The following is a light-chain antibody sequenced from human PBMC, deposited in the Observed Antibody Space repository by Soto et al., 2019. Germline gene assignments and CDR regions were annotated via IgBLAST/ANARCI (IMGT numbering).Light chain of an antibody. Sequence: EIVLTQSPGTLSLSPGERATLSCRASQSVGNNYLAWYQQKPGQPPRLLIHTASSRATGIPDRFSGSGSGTDFTLTISSLQPEDFATYYCQQSYSTPPLTFGGGTKVDIK. V-gene: IGKV3-20*01. CDR3: QQSYSTPPLT. CDR1: QSVGNNY. CDR2: TAS. J-gene: IGKJ4*01.